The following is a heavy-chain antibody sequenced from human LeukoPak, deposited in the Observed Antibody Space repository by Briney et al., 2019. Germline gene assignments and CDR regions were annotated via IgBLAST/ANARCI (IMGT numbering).Heavy chain of an antibody. CDR1: GFTVSSNY. CDR3: ARESYYDSSGYPTLGY. Sequence: GGSLRLSCAASGFTVSSNYMSWVRQAPGKGLEWVSVIYSGGSTYYADSVKGRFTISRDSSKNTLYLQMDSLRAEDTAVYYCARESYYDSSGYPTLGYWGQGTLVTVSS. J-gene: IGHJ4*02. CDR2: IYSGGST. D-gene: IGHD3-22*01. V-gene: IGHV3-66*01.